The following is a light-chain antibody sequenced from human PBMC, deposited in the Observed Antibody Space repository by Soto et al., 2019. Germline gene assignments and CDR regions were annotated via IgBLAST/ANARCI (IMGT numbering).Light chain of an antibody. CDR2: KAS. CDR3: QQYNSYPLT. Sequence: DIQMTQSPSTLSASIRDRVTITCRASQSISSWLAWYQQKPEKAPKLLISKASTLEAGVPSRFSGSGSGTELTLTITGLQPDDFATYYRQQYNSYPLTFGQGTQVEIK. J-gene: IGKJ1*01. V-gene: IGKV1-5*03. CDR1: QSISSW.